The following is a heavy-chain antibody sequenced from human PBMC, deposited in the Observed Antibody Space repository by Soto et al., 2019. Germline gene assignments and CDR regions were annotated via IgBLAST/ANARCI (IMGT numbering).Heavy chain of an antibody. V-gene: IGHV4-30-2*01. Sequence: QLRLQESGSGLVKPSQTLSLTCAVSGGSISSGNDSWSWIRQPPGKGLEWIGYIFHSGSPYYNPSLKGRVPISVDRSKNQFSLRLSSVTAADTAVYYCARDLHDYGDWYFDLWGRGTLVTVSS. CDR2: IFHSGSP. J-gene: IGHJ2*01. CDR1: GGSISSGNDS. D-gene: IGHD4-17*01. CDR3: ARDLHDYGDWYFDL.